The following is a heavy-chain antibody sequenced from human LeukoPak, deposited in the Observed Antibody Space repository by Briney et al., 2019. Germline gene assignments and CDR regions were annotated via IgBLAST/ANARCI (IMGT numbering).Heavy chain of an antibody. CDR2: NSWNSGSI. J-gene: IGHJ6*02. CDR1: GFTFDDYA. D-gene: IGHD5-24*01. CDR3: AKDGYKSYYYGMDV. V-gene: IGHV3-9*01. Sequence: PGRSLRLSCAASGFTFDDYAMHWVRQAPGKGLEWVSGNSWNSGSIGYADSVKGRFTISRDNAKNSLYLQMNSLRAEDTALYYCAKDGYKSYYYGMDVWGQGTTVTVSS.